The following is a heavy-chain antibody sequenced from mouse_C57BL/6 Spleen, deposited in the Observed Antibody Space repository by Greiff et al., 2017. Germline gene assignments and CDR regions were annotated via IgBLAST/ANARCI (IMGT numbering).Heavy chain of an antibody. D-gene: IGHD1-1*01. CDR1: GYTFTSYW. Sequence: QVQLQQPGAELVKPGASVKMSCKASGYTFTSYWITWVKQRPGQGLEWIGDIYPGSGSTNYNEKFKSKAKLTVDTSSSTAYMQLSSLTSEDSAVYYCARGIHYYGSSGPGYWGQGTTLTVSS. CDR3: ARGIHYYGSSGPGY. CDR2: IYPGSGST. J-gene: IGHJ2*01. V-gene: IGHV1-55*01.